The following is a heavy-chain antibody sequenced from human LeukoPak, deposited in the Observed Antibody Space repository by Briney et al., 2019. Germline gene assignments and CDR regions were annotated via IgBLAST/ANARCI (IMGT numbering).Heavy chain of an antibody. D-gene: IGHD6-19*01. J-gene: IGHJ4*02. CDR2: IGIRGDT. CDR1: GFTFIDYD. V-gene: IGHV3-13*01. Sequence: GGSLRLSCAASGFTFIDYDMHWVRHDRGKGLEWVSAIGIRGDTHYSGSVKGRFTISRENAESSLYLQMNSLRAEDTAVYYCARGGIQVSGIDEFDYWGQGTLVTVSS. CDR3: ARGGIQVSGIDEFDY.